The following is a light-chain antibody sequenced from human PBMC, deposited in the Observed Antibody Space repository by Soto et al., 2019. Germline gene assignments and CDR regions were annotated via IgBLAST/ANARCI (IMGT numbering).Light chain of an antibody. J-gene: IGKJ1*01. CDR3: QQYNSYSWT. Sequence: DIQMTQSPSTLFASVGDRITITCRASQSISSWLAWYQQKPGKAPKLLIYDASSLESGVPSRFSGSGSGTEFTLTISSLQPDDFATYYCQQYNSYSWTFGQGTKVDI. V-gene: IGKV1-5*01. CDR2: DAS. CDR1: QSISSW.